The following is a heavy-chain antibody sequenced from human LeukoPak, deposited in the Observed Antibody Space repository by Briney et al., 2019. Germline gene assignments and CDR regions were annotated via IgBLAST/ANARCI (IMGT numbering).Heavy chain of an antibody. J-gene: IGHJ4*02. CDR3: ARRGGVIDDPLDY. D-gene: IGHD3-16*02. CDR2: INHSGST. CDR1: GGSFSGYY. V-gene: IGHV4-34*01. Sequence: SETLSLTCAVYGGSFSGYYWSWIRQPPGKGLEWIGEINHSGSTNYNPSLKSRVTISVDTSKNQFSLKLSSVTAADTAVYYCARRGGVIDDPLDYWGQGTLVTVSS.